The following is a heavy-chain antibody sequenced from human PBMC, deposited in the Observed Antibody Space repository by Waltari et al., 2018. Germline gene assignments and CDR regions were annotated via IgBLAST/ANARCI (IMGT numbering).Heavy chain of an antibody. Sequence: QVQLHQWGAGLLKPSETLSLTCAVSGESVSGHFWSWIRHSPGKGLAWVGAIHYSGSTNYNPSLKSRLSLSVDTTKKQFSLRLTSVTAADTGVYFCARYGEVPPNYFFDYWGQGTLVTVSS. D-gene: IGHD2-21*01. J-gene: IGHJ4*01. V-gene: IGHV4-34*01. CDR1: GESVSGHF. CDR2: IHYSGST. CDR3: ARYGEVPPNYFFDY.